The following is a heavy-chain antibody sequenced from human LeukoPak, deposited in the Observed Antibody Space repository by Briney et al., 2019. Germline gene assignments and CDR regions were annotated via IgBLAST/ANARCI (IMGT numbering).Heavy chain of an antibody. CDR3: AKDRVLRYFDWLFDLDY. CDR1: GFTFSSYA. Sequence: GGSLRLSCAASGFTFSSYAMSWVRQAPGKGLEWVSTISNSDGSTYYADSVKGRFTISRDNSTNTLYLQMNSLRAEDTAVYYCAKDRVLRYFDWLFDLDYWGQGTLVTVSS. CDR2: ISNSDGST. V-gene: IGHV3-23*01. J-gene: IGHJ4*02. D-gene: IGHD3-9*01.